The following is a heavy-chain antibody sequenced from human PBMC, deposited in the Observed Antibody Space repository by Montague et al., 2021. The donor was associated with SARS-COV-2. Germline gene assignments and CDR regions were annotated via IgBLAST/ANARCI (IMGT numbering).Heavy chain of an antibody. CDR2: ISSSSSYI. V-gene: IGHV3-21*01. CDR3: ARDPLDYGLWSSGSYYNAYYYYYGMDV. D-gene: IGHD3-10*01. CDR1: GFTFSSYS. J-gene: IGHJ6*02. Sequence: LRLSCAASGFTFSSYSMNWVRQASGKGLEWVSSISSSSSYIYYADSVKGRFTISRDNAKNSLYLQMNSLRAEDTAVYYCARDPLDYGLWSSGSYYNAYYYYYGMDVWGQGTTVTVSS.